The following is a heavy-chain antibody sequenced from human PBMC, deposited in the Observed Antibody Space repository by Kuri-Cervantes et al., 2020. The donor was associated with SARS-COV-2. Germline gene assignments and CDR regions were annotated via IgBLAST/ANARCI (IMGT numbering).Heavy chain of an antibody. CDR3: AKDLYSSSSPYDY. CDR1: GFTFSSYA. CDR2: ISYDGSNK. V-gene: IGHV3-30*07. Sequence: GESLKISCAASGFTFSSYAMHWVRQAPGKGLEWVAVISYDGSNKYYADSVKGRFTISRDNSKNTLYLQMNSLRAEDTAVYYCAKDLYSSSSPYDYWGQGTLVTVSS. D-gene: IGHD6-6*01. J-gene: IGHJ4*02.